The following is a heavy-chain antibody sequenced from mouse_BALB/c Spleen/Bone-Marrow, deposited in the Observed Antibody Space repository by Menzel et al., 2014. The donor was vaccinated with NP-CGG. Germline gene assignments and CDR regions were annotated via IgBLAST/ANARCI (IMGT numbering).Heavy chain of an antibody. CDR1: GFTFTDYY. J-gene: IGHJ4*01. CDR3: ARDDYNAMDY. V-gene: IGHV7-3*02. Sequence: DVQLVESGGGLVQPGGSLRLSCATSGFTFTDYYMSWVRQPPGRALEWLGFIRNKANGYTTEYSASVKGRFTISRGNSQSILYLQMNTLRAEDSATYYCARDDYNAMDYWGQGTSVTVSS. CDR2: IRNKANGYTT.